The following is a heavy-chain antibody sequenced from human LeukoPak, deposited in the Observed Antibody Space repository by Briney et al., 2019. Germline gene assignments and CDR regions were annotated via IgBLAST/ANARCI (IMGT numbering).Heavy chain of an antibody. Sequence: GGSLRLSCAASGFTFSSYNMNWVRQAPGKGLEWVSSISSSSSYIYYADSVKGRFTISRDNAKNSLYLQMNSLRAEDTAVYYCARDLEVAAAPDYWGRGTLVTVSS. D-gene: IGHD2-15*01. CDR1: GFTFSSYN. CDR2: ISSSSSYI. CDR3: ARDLEVAAAPDY. V-gene: IGHV3-21*01. J-gene: IGHJ4*02.